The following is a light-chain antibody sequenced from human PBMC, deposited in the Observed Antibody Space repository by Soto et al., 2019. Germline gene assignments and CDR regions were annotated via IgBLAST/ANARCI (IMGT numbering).Light chain of an antibody. CDR3: CSYAGSLL. V-gene: IGLV2-23*01. CDR2: EGS. Sequence: QSALTQPASVSGSPGQSITISCTGTTSDVGYFNLVSWYQQHPGKAPKLMIYEGSKRPSGVSNRFSGSQSGNTASLTIFGLQAEDEADYYCCSYAGSLLFGGGTKLTVL. J-gene: IGLJ2*01. CDR1: TSDVGYFNL.